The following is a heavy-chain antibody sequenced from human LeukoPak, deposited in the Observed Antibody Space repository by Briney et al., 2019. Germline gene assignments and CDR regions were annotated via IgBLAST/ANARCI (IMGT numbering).Heavy chain of an antibody. D-gene: IGHD3-16*02. J-gene: IGHJ4*02. V-gene: IGHV7-4-1*02. Sequence: GASVKVSCKASGDTFSNYAINWVRQAPGQGLEWMGWIHPSTGNPTYAQGFTGRFVFSLDTSVSTTYLQISSLKAEDTAVYFCARAFQSLGGLSLPDYWGQGTLVTVSS. CDR2: IHPSTGNP. CDR1: GDTFSNYA. CDR3: ARAFQSLGGLSLPDY.